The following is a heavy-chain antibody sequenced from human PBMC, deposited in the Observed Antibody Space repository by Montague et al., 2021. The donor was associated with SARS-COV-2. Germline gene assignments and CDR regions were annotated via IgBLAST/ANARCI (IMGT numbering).Heavy chain of an antibody. CDR3: AKGGVVVVAATDLDY. Sequence: SQRLSLSASGFTFSTFAMSWVRQAPGKGLEWVSAISLSGGSTYYADSVKGRFTISRDNSKNTLFLQMNSLRAEDTAVYYCAKGGVVVVAATDLDYWGQGTLVTVSS. CDR2: ISLSGGST. V-gene: IGHV3-23*01. J-gene: IGHJ4*02. D-gene: IGHD2-15*01. CDR1: GFTFSTFA.